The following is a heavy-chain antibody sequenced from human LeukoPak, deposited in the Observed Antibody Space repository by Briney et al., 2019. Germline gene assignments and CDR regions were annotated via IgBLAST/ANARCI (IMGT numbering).Heavy chain of an antibody. J-gene: IGHJ4*02. Sequence: PGGSLRLSCAASGFTLSSYALHWVRQAPGKGLECVSVISHSGGSTYYANSVKGRFTISRDNSKNTLYLQMGSLRAEDMAVYYCATYSDGSAYYFGWGQGTLVTVSS. CDR3: ATYSDGSAYYFG. CDR2: ISHSGGST. V-gene: IGHV3-64*01. CDR1: GFTLSSYA. D-gene: IGHD3-22*01.